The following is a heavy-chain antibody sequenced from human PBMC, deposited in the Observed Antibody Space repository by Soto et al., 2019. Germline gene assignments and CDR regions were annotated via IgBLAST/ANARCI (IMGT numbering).Heavy chain of an antibody. D-gene: IGHD4-17*01. CDR2: ISSSSYI. V-gene: IGHV3-21*01. Sequence: GGSLRLSCAASGFTFSSYSMNWVRQAPGKGLEWVSSISSSSYIYYADSVKGRFTISRDNAKNSLYLQMNSLRAEDTAVYYCARGLKYTTVTTTNFFFWGQGTLVTVSS. CDR1: GFTFSSYS. CDR3: ARGLKYTTVTTTNFFF. J-gene: IGHJ4*02.